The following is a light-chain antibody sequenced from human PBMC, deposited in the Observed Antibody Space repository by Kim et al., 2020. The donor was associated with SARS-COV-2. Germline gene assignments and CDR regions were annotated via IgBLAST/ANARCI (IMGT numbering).Light chain of an antibody. CDR3: QQYNNYPRT. Sequence: DIQMTQSPSTLSASVGDRDTITCRASQSISSWLAWYQQKLGRAPKLLIYDAPSLQSGVPSRFSGSGSGTEFTLTISSLQPDDFATYYCQQYNNYPRTFGQGTKVEIK. CDR2: DAP. V-gene: IGKV1-5*01. J-gene: IGKJ1*01. CDR1: QSISSW.